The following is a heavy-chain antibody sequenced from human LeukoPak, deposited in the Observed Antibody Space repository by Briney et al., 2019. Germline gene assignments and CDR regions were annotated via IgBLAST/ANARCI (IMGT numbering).Heavy chain of an antibody. D-gene: IGHD2-2*01. CDR2: IYYDGST. CDR1: GASISDYW. Sequence: SETLSLTCTVSGASISDYWWNWIPQPPGKALEWIGYIYYDGSTHYNPSLKGRVTISLDTSMTQFSLKLTSVTAADTAVYYCARRLCSSVTCSIAPSGNWLDRWGQGTLVTVSS. J-gene: IGHJ5*02. CDR3: ARRLCSSVTCSIAPSGNWLDR. V-gene: IGHV4-59*08.